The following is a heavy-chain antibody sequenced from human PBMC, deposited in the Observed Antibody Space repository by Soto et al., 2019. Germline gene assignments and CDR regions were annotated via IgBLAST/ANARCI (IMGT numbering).Heavy chain of an antibody. CDR1: GFTFSSYG. CDR3: AKDRIYLCGVYYYGMDV. Sequence: GGSLRLSCAASGFTFSSYGMHWVRQAPGKGLEWVAVISYDGSNKYYADSVKGRFTISRDNSKKTLYMQMNSLRAEATAVYYCAKDRIYLCGVYYYGMDVWGQGTTVTVSS. CDR2: ISYDGSNK. V-gene: IGHV3-30*18. J-gene: IGHJ6*02. D-gene: IGHD5-18*01.